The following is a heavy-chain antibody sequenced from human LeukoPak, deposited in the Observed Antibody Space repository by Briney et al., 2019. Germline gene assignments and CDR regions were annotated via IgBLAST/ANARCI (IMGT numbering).Heavy chain of an antibody. CDR3: ASINYCSGSYLDY. CDR2: IYSGGST. Sequence: PGGSLRLSCAASGFTVSSNYMSWVRQAPGKGLEWVSVIYSGGSTYYADSVKGRFTISRDNSKNTRYLQMNSLRAEDTAVYYCASINYCSGSYLDYWGQGTLVTVSS. D-gene: IGHD3-10*01. J-gene: IGHJ4*02. V-gene: IGHV3-53*01. CDR1: GFTVSSNY.